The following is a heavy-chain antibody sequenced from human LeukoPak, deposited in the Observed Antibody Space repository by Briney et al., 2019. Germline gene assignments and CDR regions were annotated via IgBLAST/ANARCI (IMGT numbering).Heavy chain of an antibody. CDR3: ASPPGNYVNWLDP. D-gene: IGHD1-7*01. CDR2: INPNSGGT. V-gene: IGHV1-2*02. CDR1: GYTFTGYY. J-gene: IGHJ5*02. Sequence: GASVKVSCKASGYTFTGYYMHWVRQAPAQGLEWMGGINPNSGGTNYAQKFQGRVTMARDTSISTAYMELSRLTSDDTAVYYCASPPGNYVNWLDPWGQGTLVTVSS.